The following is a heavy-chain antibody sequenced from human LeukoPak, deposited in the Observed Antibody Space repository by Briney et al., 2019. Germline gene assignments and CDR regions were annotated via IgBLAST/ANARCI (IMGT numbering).Heavy chain of an antibody. CDR2: INWNGGST. CDR1: GFTSDDYG. Sequence: RPGGSLRLSCAASGFTSDDYGMSWVRQAPGKGLEWVSAINWNGGSTGYADSVKGRFTISRDNAKNSLYLQMNSLRAEDTAVYYCARDNSEGQWLVGSWFDPWGQGTLVTVSS. CDR3: ARDNSEGQWLVGSWFDP. J-gene: IGHJ5*02. V-gene: IGHV3-20*04. D-gene: IGHD6-19*01.